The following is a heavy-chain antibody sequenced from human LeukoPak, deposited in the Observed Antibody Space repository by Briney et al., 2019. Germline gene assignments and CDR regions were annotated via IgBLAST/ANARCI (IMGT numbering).Heavy chain of an antibody. CDR2: IYYSGST. Sequence: SETLSLTCTVSGGSISSYSWSWIRQPPGKGLEWIGYIYYSGSTNYNPSLKSRVTISVDTSKNQFSLRLSSVTAADTAVYYCARGSSSFDYWGQGTLVTVSS. CDR3: ARGSSSFDY. J-gene: IGHJ4*02. V-gene: IGHV4-59*01. D-gene: IGHD6-6*01. CDR1: GGSISSYS.